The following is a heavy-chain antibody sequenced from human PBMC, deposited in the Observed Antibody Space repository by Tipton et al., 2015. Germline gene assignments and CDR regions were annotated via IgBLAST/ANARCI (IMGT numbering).Heavy chain of an antibody. CDR2: ISWNSGHI. CDR1: GFTFGDYA. CDR3: ARGSLRVRGP. Sequence: RSLRLSCVASGFTFGDYAMHWVRQSPGKGLEWVSGISWNSGHIDYAASVRGRFTISRDNAKSSLSLQMNSLRAEDTAIYYCARGSLRVRGPWGQGTLVTVSS. V-gene: IGHV3-9*01. J-gene: IGHJ4*02. D-gene: IGHD3-10*01.